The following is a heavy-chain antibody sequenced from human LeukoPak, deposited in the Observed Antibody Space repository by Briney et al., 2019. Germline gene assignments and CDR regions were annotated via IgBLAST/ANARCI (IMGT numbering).Heavy chain of an antibody. CDR2: INPNSGGT. Sequence: ASVKVSCKASGYTFTGYYMHWVRQAPGQGLEWMGWINPNSGGTNYAQEFQGRVTMTRDTSISTAYMELSRLRSDDTAVYYCARDTGIAAAGYWGQGTLVTVSS. J-gene: IGHJ4*02. CDR3: ARDTGIAAAGY. CDR1: GYTFTGYY. V-gene: IGHV1-2*02. D-gene: IGHD6-13*01.